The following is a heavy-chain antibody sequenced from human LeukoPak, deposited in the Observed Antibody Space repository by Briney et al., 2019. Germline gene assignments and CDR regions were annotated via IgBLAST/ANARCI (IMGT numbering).Heavy chain of an antibody. V-gene: IGHV4-39*01. D-gene: IGHD1-26*01. CDR2: IYYSGST. Sequence: PSETLSLTCTVSGGSISSSSYYWGWIRQPPGKGLEWIGSIYYSGSTYYNPSLKSRVTISVDTSKNQFSLKLSSVTAADTAVYYCARQRREWELDYWGQGTLVTVSS. CDR1: GGSISSSSYY. CDR3: ARQRREWELDY. J-gene: IGHJ4*02.